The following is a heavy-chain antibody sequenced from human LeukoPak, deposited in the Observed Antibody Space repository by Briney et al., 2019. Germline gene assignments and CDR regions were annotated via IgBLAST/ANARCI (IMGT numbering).Heavy chain of an antibody. V-gene: IGHV4-34*01. CDR3: ARGYDSSGYYYYFDY. CDR2: INHSGST. CDR1: GEYFSTYY. J-gene: IGHJ4*02. D-gene: IGHD3-22*01. Sequence: PSETLSLTCAVYGEYFSTYYYSWIRQPPGKGLEWIGEINHSGSTNYNPSLKSRVTISVDTSKNQFSLKLSSVTAADTAVYYCARGYDSSGYYYYFDYWGQGTLVTVSS.